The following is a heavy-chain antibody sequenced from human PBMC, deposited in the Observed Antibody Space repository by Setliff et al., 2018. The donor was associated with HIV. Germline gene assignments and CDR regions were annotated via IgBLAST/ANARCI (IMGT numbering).Heavy chain of an antibody. D-gene: IGHD3-9*01. V-gene: IGHV1-69*13. CDR3: ATSPRGTYYDILSGRPRGWFDP. CDR1: GGTFSSYA. CDR2: IIPIYGRP. Sequence: SVKVSCKASGGTFSSYAITWVRQAPGQGPEWMGGIIPIYGRPNYAQRFQGRVTITADESTSTAYMDLSSLTSDDTAVYYCATSPRGTYYDILSGRPRGWFDPWGQGTLVTVSS. J-gene: IGHJ5*02.